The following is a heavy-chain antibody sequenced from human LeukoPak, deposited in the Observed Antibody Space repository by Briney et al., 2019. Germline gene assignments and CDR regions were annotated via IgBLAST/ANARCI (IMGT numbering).Heavy chain of an antibody. J-gene: IGHJ4*02. CDR1: HGSFSDYY. CDR2: INHSGST. V-gene: IGHV4-34*01. CDR3: ARQSLTWGLD. Sequence: SETLSLTCAVYHGSFSDYYWTWIRQPPGKGLEWIGEINHSGSTNYNPSLKSRVTISVDTSKNQFSLKLSSVTAADTAVYYRARQSLTWGLDWGQGTLVTVSS. D-gene: IGHD7-27*01.